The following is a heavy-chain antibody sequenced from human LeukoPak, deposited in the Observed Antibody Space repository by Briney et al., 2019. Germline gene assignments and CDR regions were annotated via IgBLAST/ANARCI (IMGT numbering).Heavy chain of an antibody. CDR1: GYTFTDYD. Sequence: ASVKVSCKASGYTFTDYDLHWVRQAPGQGLEWMGWINPYSGGTNFAQKFQGRVTMNRDTSVSAAYMELSRLRSDDTAVYCCARVSNARYSSSWDFDYWGQGALVTVSS. V-gene: IGHV1-2*02. J-gene: IGHJ4*02. CDR3: ARVSNARYSSSWDFDY. D-gene: IGHD6-13*01. CDR2: INPYSGGT.